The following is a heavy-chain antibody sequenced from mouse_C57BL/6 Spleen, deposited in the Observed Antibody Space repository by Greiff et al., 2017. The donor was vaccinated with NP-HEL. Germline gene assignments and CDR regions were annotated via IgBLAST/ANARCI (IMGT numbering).Heavy chain of an antibody. CDR2: INPSSGYT. J-gene: IGHJ3*01. Sequence: QVQLKESGAELARPGASVKMSCKASGYTFTSYTMHWVKQRPGQGLEWIGYINPSSGYTKYNQKFKDKATLTADKSSSTAYMQLSSLTSEDSAVYYCARSADGYYWFAYWGQGTLVTVSA. CDR3: ARSADGYYWFAY. D-gene: IGHD2-3*01. V-gene: IGHV1-4*01. CDR1: GYTFTSYT.